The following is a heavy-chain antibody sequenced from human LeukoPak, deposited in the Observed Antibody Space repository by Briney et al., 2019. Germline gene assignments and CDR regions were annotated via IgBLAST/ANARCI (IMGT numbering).Heavy chain of an antibody. CDR1: GGYISRYY. J-gene: IGHJ4*02. D-gene: IGHD5-18*01. V-gene: IGHV4-59*01. CDR3: ARDLAGYSYGYDY. CDR2: IYYSGST. Sequence: SETLSLTCTVSGGYISRYYWNWLRQPPGKGLKWIGYIYYSGSTNYNPSLKSRVTISVDTSKNQFSLKLISVTAADTAVYYCARDLAGYSYGYDYWGQGTLVTVSS.